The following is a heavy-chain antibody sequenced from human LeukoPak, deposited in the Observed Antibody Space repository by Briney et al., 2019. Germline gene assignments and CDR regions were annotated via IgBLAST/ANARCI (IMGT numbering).Heavy chain of an antibody. CDR1: GFTFSSFW. Sequence: NTGGSLRLSCAASGFTFSSFWMTWIRQPPGKGLEWIGVINHSGSTNYNPSLKSRVTISVDTSKNQFSLKLSSVTAADTAVYYCARGLVRGLRTTNWFDPWGQGTLVTVSS. CDR2: INHSGST. V-gene: IGHV4-34*01. CDR3: ARGLVRGLRTTNWFDP. D-gene: IGHD3-10*01. J-gene: IGHJ5*02.